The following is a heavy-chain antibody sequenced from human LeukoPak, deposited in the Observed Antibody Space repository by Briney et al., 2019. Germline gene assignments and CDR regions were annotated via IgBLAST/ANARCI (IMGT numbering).Heavy chain of an antibody. J-gene: IGHJ4*02. CDR3: ARGYSSSWLDY. D-gene: IGHD6-13*01. CDR1: GYTFTAFY. V-gene: IGHV1-2*06. Sequence: GASVKVSCKASGYTFTAFYMHWVRQAPGQGLEWMGRINPNSGGTKYAQKFQGRVTMTTDTSINIAYLELSRLRSDDTAVYYCARGYSSSWLDYWGQGTLVTVSS. CDR2: INPNSGGT.